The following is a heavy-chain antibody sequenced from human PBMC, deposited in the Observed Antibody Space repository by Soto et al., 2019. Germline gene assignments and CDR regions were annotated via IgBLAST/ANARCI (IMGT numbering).Heavy chain of an antibody. CDR1: GYTFTGYD. J-gene: IGHJ5*02. V-gene: IGHV1-8*01. Sequence: ASEKVSCKASGYTFTGYDINWVRQATGQGLEWMGWMNPNSGNTGYAQKFQGRVTMTRNTSISTAYMELSSLRSEDTAVYYCARAKSSSSPWFDPWGQGTLVTVSS. CDR2: MNPNSGNT. CDR3: ARAKSSSSPWFDP. D-gene: IGHD6-6*01.